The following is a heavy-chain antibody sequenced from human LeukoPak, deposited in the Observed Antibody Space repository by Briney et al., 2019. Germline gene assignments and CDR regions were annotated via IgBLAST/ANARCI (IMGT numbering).Heavy chain of an antibody. J-gene: IGHJ6*03. CDR2: ISTSGSSI. Sequence: GGSLRFSCAASGFTFSIYEINWVRQAPGKGLEWLSHISTSGSSIHYADSVKGRFTISRDNAKNSLYLQMNSLRAEDTAVYYCARDATTEVGTVYMDVWGKGTTVTISS. CDR3: ARDATTEVGTVYMDV. V-gene: IGHV3-48*03. D-gene: IGHD6-13*01. CDR1: GFTFSIYE.